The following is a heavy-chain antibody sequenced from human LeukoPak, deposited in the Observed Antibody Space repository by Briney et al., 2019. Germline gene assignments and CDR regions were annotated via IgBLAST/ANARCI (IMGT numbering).Heavy chain of an antibody. D-gene: IGHD5-24*01. CDR3: SLGGWLRVGY. Sequence: GGSLRLSCAAPGFTFSNAWRSWVRQAPGKGLEWVGRIKSKTDGGTTDYAAPVKGRFTISRDDSKNTLYLQMNSLKTEDTAVYYCSLGGWLRVGYWGQGTLVTVSS. CDR2: IKSKTDGGTT. J-gene: IGHJ4*02. CDR1: GFTFSNAW. V-gene: IGHV3-15*01.